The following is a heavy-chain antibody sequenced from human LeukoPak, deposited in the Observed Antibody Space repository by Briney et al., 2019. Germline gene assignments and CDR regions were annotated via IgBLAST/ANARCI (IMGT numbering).Heavy chain of an antibody. V-gene: IGHV3-7*01. CDR1: GFSLSNYW. CDR3: AWYGVTHGLDV. CDR2: INQDGSDK. D-gene: IGHD3-10*01. Sequence: RPGGSLRLSCAASGFSLSNYWMSWVRQAPGKGLEWVANINQDGSDKYYVDSVMGRFTISKDNAKNSVYLQMNSLRPEDTAIYYCAWYGVTHGLDVWGQGTTVTVSS. J-gene: IGHJ6*02.